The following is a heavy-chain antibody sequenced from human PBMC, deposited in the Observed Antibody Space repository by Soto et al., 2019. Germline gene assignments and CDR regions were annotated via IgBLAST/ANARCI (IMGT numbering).Heavy chain of an antibody. V-gene: IGHV3-23*01. J-gene: IGHJ4*02. CDR2: ISGSGGNT. Sequence: GGSLRLSCAASELTFSKFGMTWVRQAPGKGLEWVSSISGSGGNTYYADSVKGRFTISRDNPKNMLYLQMNSLRAGDTAVYFCAKAGTRYFYDYWGQGTLVTVSS. CDR1: ELTFSKFG. CDR3: AKAGTRYFYDY. D-gene: IGHD3-9*01.